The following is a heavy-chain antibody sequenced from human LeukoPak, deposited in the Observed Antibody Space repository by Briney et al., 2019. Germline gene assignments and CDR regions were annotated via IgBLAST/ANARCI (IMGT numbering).Heavy chain of an antibody. CDR1: GFTFNNDG. D-gene: IGHD2/OR15-2a*01. J-gene: IGHJ4*02. V-gene: IGHV3-30*18. CDR3: AKDAHGDNKGGFDY. Sequence: GGSLRLSCAASGFTFNNDGMHWVRQAPGKGLEWVAVISYDGSHKFYADSVKGRFTISRDNSKNTLYLQMNSLRAEDTAVYYCAKDAHGDNKGGFDYWGQGTLVTVSS. CDR2: ISYDGSHK.